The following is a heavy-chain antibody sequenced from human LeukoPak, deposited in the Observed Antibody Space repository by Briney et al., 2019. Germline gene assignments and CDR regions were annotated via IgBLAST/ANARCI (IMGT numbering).Heavy chain of an antibody. D-gene: IGHD5-24*01. J-gene: IGHJ4*02. CDR2: ISDSGGST. CDR3: AKDSLGGWLQSYY. CDR1: GFTFSSYA. Sequence: PGGSLRLSCAASGFTFSSYAMCWVRQAPGKGLEWVSTISDSGGSTYYAYSVKGRFTVSKYISKETLYLHMNSLRAEDTAVYYCAKDSLGGWLQSYYWGQGTLVTVSS. V-gene: IGHV3-23*01.